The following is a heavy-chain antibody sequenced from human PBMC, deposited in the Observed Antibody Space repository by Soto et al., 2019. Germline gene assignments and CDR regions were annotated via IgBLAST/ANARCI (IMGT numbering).Heavy chain of an antibody. CDR2: IKHDGSET. V-gene: IGHV3-7*03. CDR3: ARDFATHCSGSTCYPYAY. CDR1: GFTFNTFW. J-gene: IGHJ4*02. D-gene: IGHD2-15*01. Sequence: HPGGSLRLSCAASGFTFNTFWMSWVRQSPGKGLEWVANIKHDGSETYYADSVKGRFTISRDNAKNSLFLQMNTLRTEDTAVYYCARDFATHCSGSTCYPYAYWGQGALVTVS.